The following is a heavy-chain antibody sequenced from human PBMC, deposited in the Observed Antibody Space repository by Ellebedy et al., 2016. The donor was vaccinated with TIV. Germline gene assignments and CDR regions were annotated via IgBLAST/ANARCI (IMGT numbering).Heavy chain of an antibody. D-gene: IGHD3-9*01. V-gene: IGHV3-74*01. Sequence: GESLKISCAASGFTFSPYAMAWVRQAPGKGLEWVSRINSDGRTINYADSVRGRFTISRDNAKNTVFLEMNSLRVDDTAVYYCARQFDQPARWGQGTLVTVSS. CDR1: GFTFSPYA. CDR2: INSDGRTI. J-gene: IGHJ4*02. CDR3: ARQFDQPAR.